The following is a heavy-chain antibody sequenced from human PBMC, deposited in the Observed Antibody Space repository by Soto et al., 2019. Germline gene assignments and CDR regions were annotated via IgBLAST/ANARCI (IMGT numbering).Heavy chain of an antibody. CDR3: ERDPTPATLAAFDI. CDR2: IYHSGIT. CDR1: GGSISSSNW. V-gene: IGHV4-4*02. Sequence: SETLSLTVSVSGGSISSSNWWSWVRQPPGKGLELIGEIYHSGITNYNPSPKSRVTISVDKSKNQFSLKLSSVTAADTAGYYCERDPTPATLAAFDIWGQGTMLTDSS. J-gene: IGHJ3*02. D-gene: IGHD2-2*01.